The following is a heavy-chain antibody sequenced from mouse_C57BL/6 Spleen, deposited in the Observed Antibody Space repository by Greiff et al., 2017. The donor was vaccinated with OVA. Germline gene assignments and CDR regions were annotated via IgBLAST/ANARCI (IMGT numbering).Heavy chain of an antibody. CDR3: ARVEGFDY. Sequence: VQLQQPGAELVMPGASVKLSCKASGYTFTSYWMHWVKQRPGQGLEWIGEIDPSDSYTNYNQKFKGKSTLTVDKSSSTAYMQLSSLTSEDSAVYYCARVEGFDYCGQGTTLTVSS. J-gene: IGHJ2*01. CDR2: IDPSDSYT. CDR1: GYTFTSYW. V-gene: IGHV1-69*01.